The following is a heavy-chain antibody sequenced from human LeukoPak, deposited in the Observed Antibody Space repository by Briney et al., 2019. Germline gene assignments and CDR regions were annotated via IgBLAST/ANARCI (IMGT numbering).Heavy chain of an antibody. CDR1: EFTFSDYA. J-gene: IGHJ2*01. V-gene: IGHV3-23*01. D-gene: IGHD2-21*01. Sequence: GGSLRLSCVASEFTFSDYAMSWVRQAPGKGLEWVSAITGSGGSTYYADSVKGRFTISRDNSKNTLYLQMNSLRAEDTAVYYCAKIEGPRILWYFDLWGRGTLVTVSS. CDR2: ITGSGGST. CDR3: AKIEGPRILWYFDL.